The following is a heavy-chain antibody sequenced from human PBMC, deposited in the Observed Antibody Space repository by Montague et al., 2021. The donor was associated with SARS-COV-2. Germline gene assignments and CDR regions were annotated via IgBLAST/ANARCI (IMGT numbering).Heavy chain of an antibody. CDR2: IDWDDDK. D-gene: IGHD3-10*01. V-gene: IGHV2-70*01. J-gene: IGHJ6*02. CDR1: GFSLSTSGMC. Sequence: PALVKPTNTLTLTCTFSGFSLSTSGMCVSWIRQPPGKALEWLALIDWDDDKYYSTSLKTRLTISKDTSKNQVVLTMTNMDPVDTATYYCARMPVLLWFGELGYYGMDVWGQGTTVTVSS. CDR3: ARMPVLLWFGELGYYGMDV.